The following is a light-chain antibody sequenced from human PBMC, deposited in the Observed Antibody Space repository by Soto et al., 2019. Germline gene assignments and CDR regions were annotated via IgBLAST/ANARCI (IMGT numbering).Light chain of an antibody. V-gene: IGLV2-23*01. Sequence: QSALTQPASVSGSPGQSSTISCTGTSSDVGSYNLVSWYQQHPGKAPKLMIYEGSKRPSGVSNRFSGSKSGNTASLTISGLQAEDEADYCCSYAGSSAWVFGGGTQLTVL. CDR1: SSDVGSYNL. CDR2: EGS. CDR3: CSYAGSSAWV. J-gene: IGLJ3*02.